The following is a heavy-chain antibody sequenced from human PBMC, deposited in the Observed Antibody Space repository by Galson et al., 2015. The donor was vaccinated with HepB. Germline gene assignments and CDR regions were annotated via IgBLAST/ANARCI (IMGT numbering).Heavy chain of an antibody. CDR1: GDTFSSYP. CDR2: IIPMSGSA. V-gene: IGHV1-69*13. D-gene: IGHD3-9*01. J-gene: IGHJ4*02. Sequence: SVKVSCKASGDTFSSYPISWVRQAPGQGLEWMGGIIPMSGSANYAQKFQDRVTITADESTSTAYMELSSLRSEDTAVYYCARVPAENYDSLTGSEYCFDYWGQGTLVTVSS. CDR3: ARVPAENYDSLTGSEYCFDY.